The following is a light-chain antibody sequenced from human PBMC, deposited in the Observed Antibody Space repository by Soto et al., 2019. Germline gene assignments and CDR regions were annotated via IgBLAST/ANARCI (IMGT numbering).Light chain of an antibody. CDR2: HVT. CDR1: SSDIGHYDY. J-gene: IGLJ1*01. CDR3: CSLTTSHTYV. V-gene: IGLV2-14*03. Sequence: HSALTQPSSVSGSPGQSITISCTGTSSDIGHYDYVSWYQQQPGKAPKLMIYHVTYRPSGVSNRYSVSKSGNSASLTISGLQAEDEADYYCCSLTTSHTYVFGSETKVTVL.